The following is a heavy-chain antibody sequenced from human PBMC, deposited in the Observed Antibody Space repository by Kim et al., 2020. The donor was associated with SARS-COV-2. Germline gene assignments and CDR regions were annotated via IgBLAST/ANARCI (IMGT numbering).Heavy chain of an antibody. D-gene: IGHD2-2*01. CDR1: AFTFTNFG. Sequence: GGSLRLSCAASAFTFTNFGMAWVRQAPGKGLEWVSACRYGSTRTYYADSVKGRFTISRNKSKNTTYLQMDSLRVEDTAVYYCARSLRDCSTTCSWGDGGLDVWGQGTTVTVSS. CDR3: ARSLRDCSTTCSWGDGGLDV. J-gene: IGHJ6*02. CDR2: CRYGSTRT. V-gene: IGHV3-23*01.